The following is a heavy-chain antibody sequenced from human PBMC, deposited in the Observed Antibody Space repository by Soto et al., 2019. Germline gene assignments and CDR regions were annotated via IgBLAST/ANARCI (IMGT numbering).Heavy chain of an antibody. Sequence: EVQLVESGGGLVQPGGSVKLSCAASGFNFSVSSMHWVRQASGKGLEWVGRIRSKAKDYATAYAESVKGRFAISRDDLKNTMYLQMSSLRTEDTAMYYCAIEGAGFGQWGQGTLVTASS. D-gene: IGHD1-26*01. CDR2: IRSKAKDYAT. CDR1: GFNFSVSS. V-gene: IGHV3-73*01. J-gene: IGHJ4*02. CDR3: AIEGAGFGQ.